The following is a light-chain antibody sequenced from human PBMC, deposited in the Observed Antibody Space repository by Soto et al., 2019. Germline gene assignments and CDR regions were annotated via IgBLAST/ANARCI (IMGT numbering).Light chain of an antibody. J-gene: IGLJ3*02. V-gene: IGLV2-23*01. CDR1: SSDVGSYNL. CDR3: CSYAGSRNWV. CDR2: EGS. Sequence: QSALTQPASVSGSPGQSITISCTGTSSDVGSYNLVSWYQQHPGKAPKLIIYEGSKGPSGVSNRFSGSKSGNTASLTVPVLQAEDEADYYCCSYAGSRNWVFGGGTKLTVL.